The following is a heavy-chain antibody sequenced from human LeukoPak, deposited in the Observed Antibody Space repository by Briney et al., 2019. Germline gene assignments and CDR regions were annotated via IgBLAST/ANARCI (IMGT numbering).Heavy chain of an antibody. CDR1: GFTFSSYG. J-gene: IGHJ3*02. V-gene: IGHV3-33*01. D-gene: IGHD3-10*01. CDR2: IWYDGSNK. Sequence: GGSLRLPCAASGFTFSSYGMHWVRQAPGKGLEGVAVIWYDGSNKYYAESVKGRFTISRDNSKNTLYLQMNSLRAEDTAVYYCASQYGSRKAFDIWGQGTMVTVSS. CDR3: ASQYGSRKAFDI.